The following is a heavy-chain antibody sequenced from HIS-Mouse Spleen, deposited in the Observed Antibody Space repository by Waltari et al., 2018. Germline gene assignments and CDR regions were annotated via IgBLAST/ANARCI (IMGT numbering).Heavy chain of an antibody. D-gene: IGHD1-26*01. V-gene: IGHV4-34*01. CDR1: GGSFSGYY. Sequence: QVQLQQWGAGLLQPSETLSLTCAVYGGSFSGYYWSWIRQPPGKGLEWIGEINHSGSTNYNPSLNSRVTISVDTSKNQFSLKLSSVTAADTAVYYCARMGPASGSYGDYWGQGTLVTVSS. J-gene: IGHJ4*02. CDR2: INHSGST. CDR3: ARMGPASGSYGDY.